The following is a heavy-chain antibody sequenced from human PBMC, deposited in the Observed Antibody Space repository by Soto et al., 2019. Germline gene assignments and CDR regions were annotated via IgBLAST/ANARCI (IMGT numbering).Heavy chain of an antibody. D-gene: IGHD3-16*01. V-gene: IGHV5-51*01. CDR3: TRNNRPFRGVPDY. CDR2: IYPGDPDT. Sequence: PGESLKISCKGSGYSFTSYWIGWVRQMPGKGLEWMGIIYPGDPDTRYSPSFQGQVTISADKSISTAYLQWSSLKASDTAMYYCTRNNRPFRGVPDYWGQGTLVTVSS. J-gene: IGHJ4*02. CDR1: GYSFTSYW.